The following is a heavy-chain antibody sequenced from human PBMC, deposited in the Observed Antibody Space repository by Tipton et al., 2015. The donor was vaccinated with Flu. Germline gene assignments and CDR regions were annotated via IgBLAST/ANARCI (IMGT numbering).Heavy chain of an antibody. Sequence: TLSLTCTVSDGSISSSNYYWGWIRQPPGKGLEWIGSMYCSGRTYYNPSLKSRVTMSVDTSKNQFSLKLNSVTAADTAVYYCARRATLGYCTNGVCSYYFDNWGQGTLVTVSS. D-gene: IGHD2-8*01. V-gene: IGHV4-39*01. CDR1: DGSISSSNYY. CDR2: MYCSGRT. CDR3: ARRATLGYCTNGVCSYYFDN. J-gene: IGHJ4*02.